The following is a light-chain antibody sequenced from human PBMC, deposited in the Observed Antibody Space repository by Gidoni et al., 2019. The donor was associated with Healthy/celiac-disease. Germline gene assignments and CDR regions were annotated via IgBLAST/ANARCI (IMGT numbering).Light chain of an antibody. CDR1: QSISSW. CDR2: DAS. J-gene: IGKJ2*01. Sequence: DIQMTQSPSTLSASVGDRVTITCRASQSISSWLAWYQQKPGKAPKLLIYDASSLESGVPSRFSGSGSGTEFTLTISSLQPDDFATYYCQQYNSYNXFXQGTKLEIK. V-gene: IGKV1-5*01. CDR3: QQYNSYNX.